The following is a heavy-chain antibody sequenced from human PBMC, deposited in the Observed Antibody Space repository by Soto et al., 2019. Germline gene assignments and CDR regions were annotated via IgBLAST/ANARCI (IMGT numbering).Heavy chain of an antibody. CDR3: TRHLVATMGAYYYYYMDV. CDR1: GLTFSGSA. J-gene: IGHJ6*03. V-gene: IGHV3-73*01. CDR2: LKSKADNYAT. D-gene: IGHD5-12*01. Sequence: EVQLVESGGGLVQPGGSLKLSCAASGLTFSGSAVHWVRQASGKGLEWVGRLKSKADNYATAYAASVKGRFTISRDDSEITAYLQMNSLKTEDTAVYYCTRHLVATMGAYYYYYMDVWGKGTTVTVSS.